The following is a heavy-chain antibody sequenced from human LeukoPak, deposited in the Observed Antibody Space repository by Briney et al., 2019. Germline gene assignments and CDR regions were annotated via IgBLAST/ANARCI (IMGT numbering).Heavy chain of an antibody. Sequence: SETLSLTCTVSGGSISSSSYYWGWIRQPPGKGPEWVGSIYYSGRTYYNPSLKSRVTISVDTSKNQFSLKLSSVTAADTAVHYCARDSITVFGVVSAYYYYGMDVWGQGTTVTVSS. CDR2: IYYSGRT. V-gene: IGHV4-39*01. D-gene: IGHD3-3*01. J-gene: IGHJ6*02. CDR3: ARDSITVFGVVSAYYYYGMDV. CDR1: GGSISSSSYY.